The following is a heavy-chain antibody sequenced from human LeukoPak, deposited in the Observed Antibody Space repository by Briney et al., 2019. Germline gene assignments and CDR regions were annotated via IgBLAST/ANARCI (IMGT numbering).Heavy chain of an antibody. CDR1: GFTFSSYG. D-gene: IGHD6-13*01. CDR2: ISGSGGST. V-gene: IGHV3-23*01. J-gene: IGHJ6*03. CDR3: AKAPYSSSWTNYYYYMDV. Sequence: PGGSLRLSCAASGFTFSSYGMSWVRQAPGKGLEWVSAISGSGGSTYYADSVKGRFTISRDNSKNTLYLQMNSLRAEDTAVYYCAKAPYSSSWTNYYYYMDVWGKGTTVTISS.